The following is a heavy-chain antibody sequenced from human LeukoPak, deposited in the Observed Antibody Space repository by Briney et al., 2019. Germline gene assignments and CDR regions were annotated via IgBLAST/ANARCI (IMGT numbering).Heavy chain of an antibody. J-gene: IGHJ3*01. Sequence: PGGSLRLSCAASGLTFDDYAMHWVRQAPGKGLEWVSGISWNSGRIGYADSVKGRFTISRDNAKNSLYLQMNSLRAEDTALYYCAKDFYRLGEFDAFDLWGQGTMVIVSS. CDR1: GLTFDDYA. V-gene: IGHV3-9*01. CDR2: ISWNSGRI. D-gene: IGHD3-16*01. CDR3: AKDFYRLGEFDAFDL.